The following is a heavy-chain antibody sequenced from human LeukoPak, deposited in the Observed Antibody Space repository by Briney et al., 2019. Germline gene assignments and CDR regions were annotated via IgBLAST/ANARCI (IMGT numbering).Heavy chain of an antibody. D-gene: IGHD1-26*01. CDR3: ARGLLGRYYFDY. CDR1: GGSFSGYY. CDR2: INHSGST. V-gene: IGHV4-34*01. Sequence: SETLSLTCAVYGGSFSGYYWSWIRQPPGKGLEWIGEINHSGSTNYNPSLKSRVTISVDTSKNQFSLKVSSVTAADTAVYYCARGLLGRYYFDYWGQGTLLTVSS. J-gene: IGHJ4*02.